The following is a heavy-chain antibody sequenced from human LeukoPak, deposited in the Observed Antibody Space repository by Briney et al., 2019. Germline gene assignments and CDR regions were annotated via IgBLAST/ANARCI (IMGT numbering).Heavy chain of an antibody. CDR2: IREDGSEK. V-gene: IGHV3-7*01. CDR1: GFTFSSSW. Sequence: GGSLRLSCAASGFTFSSSWMTWVRQAPGKGLEWVASIREDGSEKTSVDSVKGRFTISRDNAKNSLYLQMDSLRAEDTAVYYCARGPTNGLAFDYWGQGTLVSVSS. CDR3: ARGPTNGLAFDY. D-gene: IGHD2-8*01. J-gene: IGHJ4*02.